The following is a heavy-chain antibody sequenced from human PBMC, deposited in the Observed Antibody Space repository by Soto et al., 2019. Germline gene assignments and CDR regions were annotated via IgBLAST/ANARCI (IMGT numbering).Heavy chain of an antibody. CDR3: ARDFGDIVATIKLDY. CDR1: GFTFSSYA. CDR2: ISYDGSNK. J-gene: IGHJ4*02. V-gene: IGHV3-30-3*01. Sequence: QVQLVESGGGVVQTGRSLRLSCAASGFTFSSYAMHWVRQAPGQGLEWVAVISYDGSNKYYSVSMKGRFTISRDNSKNTLYLQMNSLRAEDTAVYYCARDFGDIVATIKLDYWGQGTLVTVSS. D-gene: IGHD5-12*01.